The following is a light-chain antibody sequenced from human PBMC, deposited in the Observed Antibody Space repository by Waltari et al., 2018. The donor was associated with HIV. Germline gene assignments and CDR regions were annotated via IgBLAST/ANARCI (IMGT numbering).Light chain of an antibody. CDR1: SGHTNYA. Sequence: QVVLTQSPSASAHLGASVKLTCTLSSGHTNYAIAWHQQQPEKGPRYLMRLSTNGSHTKGDGIPDSFVGSSAGAERYLIISSLQSEDEADYYCQTWGTGIVVFGGGTKLTVL. J-gene: IGLJ2*01. V-gene: IGLV4-69*01. CDR2: LSTNGSH. CDR3: QTWGTGIVV.